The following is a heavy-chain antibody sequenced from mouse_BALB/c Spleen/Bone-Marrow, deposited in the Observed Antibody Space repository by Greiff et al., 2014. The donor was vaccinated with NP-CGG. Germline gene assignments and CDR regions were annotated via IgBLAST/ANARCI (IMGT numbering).Heavy chain of an antibody. J-gene: IGHJ2*01. V-gene: IGHV6-6*02. Sequence: EVKVEESGGGLVQPGGSMKLSCVASGFTFSNYWMNWVRQSPEKGLEWVAEIKLKSNNYATHYAESVKGRFTISRDDSKSSVYLQMNNLRGEDTGIYYCTRGPQFVITAVPTGIFDYWGQGTTLTVSS. CDR3: TRGPQFVITAVPTGIFDY. CDR2: IKLKSNNYAT. CDR1: GFTFSNYW. D-gene: IGHD1-1*01.